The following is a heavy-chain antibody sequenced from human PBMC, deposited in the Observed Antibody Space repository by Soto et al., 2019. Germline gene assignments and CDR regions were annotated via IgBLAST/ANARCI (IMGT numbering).Heavy chain of an antibody. D-gene: IGHD2-15*01. Sequence: SETLSLTCAVYGGSFSGYYWSWIRQPPGKGLEWIGEINHSGSTNYNPSLKSRVTISVDTSKNQFSLKLSSVTAADTAVYYCARGSSEGYCSGGSCYYQYPYWGQGTLVTVS. CDR3: ARGSSEGYCSGGSCYYQYPY. V-gene: IGHV4-34*01. CDR2: INHSGST. J-gene: IGHJ4*02. CDR1: GGSFSGYY.